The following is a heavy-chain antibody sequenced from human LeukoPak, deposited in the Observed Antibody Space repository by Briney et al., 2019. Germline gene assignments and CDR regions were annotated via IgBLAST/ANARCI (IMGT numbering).Heavy chain of an antibody. Sequence: GGSLRLSCAASGFTFSSYWMSWVRQAPGKGLEWVSSISSSSSYIYYADSVKGRFTISRDNAKNSLYLQMNSLRAEDTAVYYCARDLTYYDFWSGYYPPGYMDVWGKGTTVTVSS. J-gene: IGHJ6*03. CDR1: GFTFSSYW. CDR3: ARDLTYYDFWSGYYPPGYMDV. CDR2: ISSSSSYI. V-gene: IGHV3-21*01. D-gene: IGHD3-3*01.